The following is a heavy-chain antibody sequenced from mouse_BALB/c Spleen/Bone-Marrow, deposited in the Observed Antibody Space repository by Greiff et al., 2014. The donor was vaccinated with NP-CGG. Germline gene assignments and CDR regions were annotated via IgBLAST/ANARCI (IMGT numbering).Heavy chain of an antibody. CDR1: GFDFSRYR. J-gene: IGHJ3*01. CDR3: AGNGYYGWIAY. D-gene: IGHD2-3*01. Sequence: EVQLQQSGGGLVQPGGSLKLSCAASGFDFSRYRMTWVRQAPGKGLEWIGEINPDSSTINYTPSLEDKFIISRDNAKNTLYLQMSKVRSEDTALYYCAGNGYYGWIAYWGQRTLVTVSA. V-gene: IGHV4-1*02. CDR2: INPDSSTI.